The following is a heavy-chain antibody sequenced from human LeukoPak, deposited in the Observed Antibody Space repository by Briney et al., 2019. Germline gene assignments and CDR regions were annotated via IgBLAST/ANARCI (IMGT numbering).Heavy chain of an antibody. D-gene: IGHD6-19*01. V-gene: IGHV3-21*01. CDR3: ARDMEEQWPSDAFDI. CDR1: GFTFSSYS. J-gene: IGHJ3*02. Sequence: GGSLRLSCAASGFTFSSYSMNLVRQAPGKGLEGVSSISSSSSYIYYADSVKGRFTISRDNAKNSLYLQMNSLRAEDTAVYYCARDMEEQWPSDAFDIWGQGTMVTVSS. CDR2: ISSSSSYI.